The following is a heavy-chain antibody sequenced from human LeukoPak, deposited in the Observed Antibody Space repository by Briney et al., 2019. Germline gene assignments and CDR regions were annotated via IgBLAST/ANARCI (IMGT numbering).Heavy chain of an antibody. D-gene: IGHD3-22*01. CDR3: ARAFYYDSSGYYQGAFDI. Sequence: GASVKVSCKASGYTFTSYYMHWVRQAPGQGLEWMGIINPSGGSTSYAQKFQGRVTVTRDTSTSTVYMELSSLRSEDTAVYYCARAFYYDSSGYYQGAFDIWGQGTMVTVSS. J-gene: IGHJ3*02. V-gene: IGHV1-46*01. CDR2: INPSGGST. CDR1: GYTFTSYY.